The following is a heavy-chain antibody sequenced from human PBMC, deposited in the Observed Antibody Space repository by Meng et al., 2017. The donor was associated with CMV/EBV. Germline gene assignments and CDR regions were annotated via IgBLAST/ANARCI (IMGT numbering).Heavy chain of an antibody. J-gene: IGHJ4*02. CDR1: GASIKNYN. D-gene: IGHD3-16*01. V-gene: IGHV4-4*07. Sequence: QVQIPGSGPGLVKPSSTLSLTCIVSGASIKNYNWNWVRQPAGQGLEWIGLIQVIGHTVYNPSLKSRVTVSLDASKSQFSLTLNSVTAADTATYYCAGSRPGGGACDYWGQGILVTVSS. CDR2: IQVIGHT. CDR3: AGSRPGGGACDY.